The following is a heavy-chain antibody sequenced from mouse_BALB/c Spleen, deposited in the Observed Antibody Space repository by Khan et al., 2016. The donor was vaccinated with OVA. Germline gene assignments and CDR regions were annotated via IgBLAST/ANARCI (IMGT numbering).Heavy chain of an antibody. J-gene: IGHJ2*01. Sequence: EVQLQESGPGLVKPSQSLSLTCTVTGYSITSDYAWNWIRQFPGNRLEWMGYIKYSGITSYNQSLKSRISITRATSKNQFFLQLNSVTTDDTATYYCARSGTISTVVVTDFDFWGQGTTLTVSS. CDR3: ARSGTISTVVVTDFDF. CDR1: GYSITSDYA. D-gene: IGHD1-1*01. CDR2: IKYSGIT. V-gene: IGHV3-2*02.